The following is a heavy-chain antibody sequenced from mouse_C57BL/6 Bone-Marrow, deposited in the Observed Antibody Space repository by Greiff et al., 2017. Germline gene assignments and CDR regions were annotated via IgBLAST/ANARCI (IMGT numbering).Heavy chain of an antibody. CDR1: GFNIKDDY. CDR2: IDPENGDT. J-gene: IGHJ2*01. V-gene: IGHV14-4*01. D-gene: IGHD1-1*02. CDR3: TTLWYFDY. Sequence: VQLQQSGAELVRPGASVKLSCTASGFNIKDDYMHWVKQRPEQGLEWIGWIDPENGDTEYASKFQGKATITADTSSNTAYLQLSSRTSEDTAVYYCTTLWYFDYWGQGTTLTVSS.